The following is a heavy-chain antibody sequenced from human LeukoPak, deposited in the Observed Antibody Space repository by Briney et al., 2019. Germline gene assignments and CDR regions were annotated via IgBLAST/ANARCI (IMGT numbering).Heavy chain of an antibody. D-gene: IGHD2-2*01. CDR3: AKGRHQPTP. CDR2: VYHSGIT. Sequence: SETLSLTCTVSGGSVTNTNYYWAWIRQPPGEGLEWIGSVYHSGITYYTPSLKSRVSISVDTSRNHFSLKVTSVAAADTAVYYCAKGRHQPTPWGQGTLVTVSS. V-gene: IGHV4-39*07. CDR1: GGSVTNTNYY. J-gene: IGHJ4*02.